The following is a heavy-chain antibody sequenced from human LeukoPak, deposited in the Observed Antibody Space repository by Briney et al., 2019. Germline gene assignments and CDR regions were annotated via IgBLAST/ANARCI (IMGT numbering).Heavy chain of an antibody. D-gene: IGHD3-22*01. CDR3: ARSYYDIVPFDI. V-gene: IGHV3-53*01. CDR2: IYSGGST. CDR1: GFTVSSNY. J-gene: IGHJ3*02. Sequence: GGSLRLSCAASGFTVSSNYMSWVRQAPGKGLEWVSVIYSGGSTYYADSVKGRFTISRDNSKNTLYLQMNSLRAEDTAVYYCARSYYDIVPFDIWGQGTMVTVSS.